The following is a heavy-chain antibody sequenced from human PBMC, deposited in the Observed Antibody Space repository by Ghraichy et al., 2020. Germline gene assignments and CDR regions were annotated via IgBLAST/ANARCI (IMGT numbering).Heavy chain of an antibody. CDR3: ARGLRVLYYFDY. V-gene: IGHV3-64*01. CDR1: GFTFSSYA. D-gene: IGHD5-12*01. Sequence: GGSLRLSCAASGFTFSSYAMHWVRQAPGKGLEYVSAISSNGGSTYYANSVKGRFTISRDNSKNTLYLQMGSLRAEDMAVYYCARGLRVLYYFDYWGQGTLVTVSS. CDR2: ISSNGGST. J-gene: IGHJ4*02.